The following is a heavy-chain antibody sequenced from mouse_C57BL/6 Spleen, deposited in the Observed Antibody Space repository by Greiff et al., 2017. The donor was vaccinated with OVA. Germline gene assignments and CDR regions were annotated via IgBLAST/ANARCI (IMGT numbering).Heavy chain of an antibody. D-gene: IGHD1-1*01. J-gene: IGHJ4*01. V-gene: IGHV1-39*01. Sequence: EVKLQESGPELVKPGASVKISCKASGYSFTDYNMNWVKQSNGKSLEWIGVINPNYGTTSYNQKFKGKATLTEDPSSSTASRKLNSLTTEDSAVYYCARGITTVVGWFYYAMDYWGQGTSVTVSS. CDR2: INPNYGTT. CDR3: ARGITTVVGWFYYAMDY. CDR1: GYSFTDYN.